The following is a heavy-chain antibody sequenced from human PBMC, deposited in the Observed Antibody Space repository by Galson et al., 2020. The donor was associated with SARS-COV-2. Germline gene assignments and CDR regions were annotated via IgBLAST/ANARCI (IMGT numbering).Heavy chain of an antibody. CDR2: ISGNTETI. Sequence: GGSLRLSCTASGFTFTTYGMNWVRQAPGKGLQWVSSISGNTETIYYTDSVKGRFTISRDNAKNSLYLQMNSLTAEDTAVYYCARGAERLSNWFDPWGQGTLVTVSS. V-gene: IGHV3-48*04. J-gene: IGHJ5*02. CDR3: ARGAERLSNWFDP. CDR1: GFTFTTYG.